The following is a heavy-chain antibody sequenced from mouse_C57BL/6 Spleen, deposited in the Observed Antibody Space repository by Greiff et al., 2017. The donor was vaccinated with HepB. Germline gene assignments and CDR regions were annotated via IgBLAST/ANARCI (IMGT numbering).Heavy chain of an antibody. CDR1: GYSFTGYY. CDR3: AREGSYGYFDV. CDR2: INPSTGGT. V-gene: IGHV1-42*01. J-gene: IGHJ1*03. D-gene: IGHD1-1*01. Sequence: EVQLQQSGPELVKPGASVKISCKASGYSFTGYYMNWVKQSPEKSLEWIGEINPSTGGTTYNQKFKAKATLTVDKSSSTAYMQLKSLTAEDSAVYYCAREGSYGYFDVWGTGTTVTVSS.